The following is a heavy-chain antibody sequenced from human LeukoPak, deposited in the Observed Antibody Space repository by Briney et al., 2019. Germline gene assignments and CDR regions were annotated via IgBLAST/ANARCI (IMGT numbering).Heavy chain of an antibody. CDR2: IYTSGST. J-gene: IGHJ3*02. D-gene: IGHD5-18*01. CDR1: GGSISSGSCY. CDR3: ARVWDVGYSYGPFDI. V-gene: IGHV4-61*02. Sequence: SQTLSLTCTVSGGSISSGSCYWSWIRQPAGKGLEWIGRIYTSGSTNYNPSLKSRVTISVDTSKNQFSLKLSSVTAADTAVYYCARVWDVGYSYGPFDIWGQGTMVTVSS.